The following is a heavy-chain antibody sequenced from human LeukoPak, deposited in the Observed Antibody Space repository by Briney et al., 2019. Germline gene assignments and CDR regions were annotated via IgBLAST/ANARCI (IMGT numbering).Heavy chain of an antibody. V-gene: IGHV4-34*01. D-gene: IGHD2-8*01. CDR2: XXXSGST. CDR1: GGSFGGYY. CDR3: AREGFCTNGVCLPPPSAFWFDP. J-gene: IGHJ5*02. Sequence: SEXLSLTXXVYGGSFGGYYWSWIRQPPGKGLXXXXXXXXSGSTNYNPSLKSRVTISVDTSKNQFSLKLSSVTAADTAVYYCAREGFCTNGVCLPPPSAFWFDPWGQGTLVTVSS.